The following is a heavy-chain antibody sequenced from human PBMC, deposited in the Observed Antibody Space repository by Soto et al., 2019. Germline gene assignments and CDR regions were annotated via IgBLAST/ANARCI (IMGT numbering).Heavy chain of an antibody. J-gene: IGHJ6*02. CDR1: GGSVSSGSNY. CDR3: ARLAPNYCGGDCYSAYYYYYGMDV. CDR2: IYYSGST. D-gene: IGHD2-21*02. V-gene: IGHV4-61*01. Sequence: PPETLFLTCTLSGGSVSSGSNYWSWIRQPQGKGLERIGSIYYSGSTNYNPSLKSRVTISVDTSKNQFSLKLSSVTAADTAVYYCARLAPNYCGGDCYSAYYYYYGMDVWGQGTTVTVSS.